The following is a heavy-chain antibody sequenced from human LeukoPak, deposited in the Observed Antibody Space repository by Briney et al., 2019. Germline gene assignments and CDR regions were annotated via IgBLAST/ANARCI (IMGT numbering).Heavy chain of an antibody. CDR3: ARVGCSSTSCYDNWFDP. J-gene: IGHJ5*02. CDR1: GYTFTSYG. V-gene: IGHV1-18*01. CDR2: ISAYNGNT. Sequence: ASVTVSFKASGYTFTSYGISWVRQAPGQGLEWMGWISAYNGNTNYAQKLQGRVTITTDTSTSTAYMELRRLRSDDTAVYYCARVGCSSTSCYDNWFDPWGQGTLVTVSS. D-gene: IGHD2-2*01.